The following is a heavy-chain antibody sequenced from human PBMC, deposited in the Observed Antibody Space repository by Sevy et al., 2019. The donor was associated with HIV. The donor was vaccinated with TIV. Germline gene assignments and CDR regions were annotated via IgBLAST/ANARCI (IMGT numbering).Heavy chain of an antibody. CDR1: GFTFSDYY. D-gene: IGHD5-18*01. CDR2: ISTGSTYT. J-gene: IGHJ4*02. Sequence: GGSLRLSCVASGFTFSDYYMSWIRQAPRKGLEWVSYISTGSTYTNYADSVKGRFTVSRDNSENSLYLQMNSLRAEDTAVYYCARVRYNYGSYYFDYWGQGTLVTVSS. CDR3: ARVRYNYGSYYFDY. V-gene: IGHV3-11*06.